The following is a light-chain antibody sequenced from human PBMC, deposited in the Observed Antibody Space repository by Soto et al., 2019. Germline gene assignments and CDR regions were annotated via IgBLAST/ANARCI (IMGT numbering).Light chain of an antibody. V-gene: IGLV2-23*02. Sequence: QSALTQPASVSGSPGQSITISCTGTSSGVGSYNLVSWYQQHPGKAPKLMIYEVSKRPSGVPNHFSGSKSGNTASLTISGLQAEDEADYYCCSYAGSSTLVFGGGTKLTVL. CDR2: EVS. J-gene: IGLJ2*01. CDR1: SSGVGSYNL. CDR3: CSYAGSSTLV.